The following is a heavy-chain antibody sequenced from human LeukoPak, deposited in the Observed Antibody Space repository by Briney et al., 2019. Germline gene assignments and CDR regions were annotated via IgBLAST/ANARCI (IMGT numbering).Heavy chain of an antibody. CDR2: INPHSGGT. CDR3: ARGLAAAGNDLGSDY. J-gene: IGHJ4*02. Sequence: ASVKVSCKASGYTFIGYYMHWVRQAPGQGLEWMGWINPHSGGTNSEQNFQGRVTMSRDTSISTVYMELRSLRSDDTAVYYCARGLAAAGNDLGSDYWGQGTLVTVSS. CDR1: GYTFIGYY. D-gene: IGHD6-13*01. V-gene: IGHV1-2*02.